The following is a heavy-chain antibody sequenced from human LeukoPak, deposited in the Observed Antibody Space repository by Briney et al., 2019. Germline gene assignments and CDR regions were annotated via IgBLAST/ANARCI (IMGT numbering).Heavy chain of an antibody. J-gene: IGHJ4*02. CDR3: AKDSRYCSSTSCYFDY. D-gene: IGHD2-2*01. Sequence: QPGGSLRLSCAASGFTFSSYAMSWVRQAPGKGLEWVSAISGSGGSTYYADSVKGRFTISRDNSKNTLYLQMNSLRAEDTAVYYCAKDSRYCSSTSCYFDYWGQGTLVTVSS. V-gene: IGHV3-23*01. CDR1: GFTFSSYA. CDR2: ISGSGGST.